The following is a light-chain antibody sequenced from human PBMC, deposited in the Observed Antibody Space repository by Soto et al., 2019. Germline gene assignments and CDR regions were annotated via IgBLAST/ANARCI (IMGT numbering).Light chain of an antibody. CDR1: QSFSSSY. V-gene: IGKV3-20*01. J-gene: IGKJ2*01. CDR2: GAS. CDR3: QQYGSSPPYT. Sequence: EIVLTQSPGTLSLSPGERATLSCRASQSFSSSYLAWYQQKPGQAPRLLIYGASNRATGIPDRFSASGSGTDFTLTISRLEPEDFAVYYCQQYGSSPPYTFGQGTKLEIK.